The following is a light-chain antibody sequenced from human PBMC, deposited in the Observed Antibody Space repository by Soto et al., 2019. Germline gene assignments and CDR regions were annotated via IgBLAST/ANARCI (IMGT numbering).Light chain of an antibody. CDR1: SSDIGSYNR. V-gene: IGLV2-18*02. Sequence: QSVLTQPASVSGSPGQSITISCTGTSSDIGSYNRVSWYQQPPGTAPKLIIYEVNNRPSGVPDRFSGSKSGNTASLTISGLQAEDEADYYCNSFTTSSTYVFGTVTQLTVL. J-gene: IGLJ1*01. CDR2: EVN. CDR3: NSFTTSSTYV.